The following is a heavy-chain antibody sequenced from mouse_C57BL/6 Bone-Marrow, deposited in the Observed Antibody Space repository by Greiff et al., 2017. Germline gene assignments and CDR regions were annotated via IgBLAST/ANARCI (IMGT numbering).Heavy chain of an antibody. CDR2: ISNLAYSI. Sequence: EVHLVESGGGLVQPGGSLKLSCAASGFTFSDYGMAWVRQAPRKGPEWVAFISNLAYSIYYADTVTGRFTISRENATNTLYLEMSSLRSEDTAMYYCARRGLYAMDYWGQGTSVTVSS. J-gene: IGHJ4*01. CDR1: GFTFSDYG. V-gene: IGHV5-15*01. CDR3: ARRGLYAMDY.